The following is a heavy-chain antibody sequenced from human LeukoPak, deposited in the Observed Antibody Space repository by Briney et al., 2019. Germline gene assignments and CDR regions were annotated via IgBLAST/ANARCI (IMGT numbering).Heavy chain of an antibody. CDR3: AKDPQRKPKYYDILTGLED. J-gene: IGHJ4*02. CDR1: GFTFSSYG. CDR2: ISYDGSNK. Sequence: GRSLRHSCAASGFTFSSYGMHWVRQAPGKGLEWVAVISYDGSNKYYADSVKGRFTISRDNSKNTLYLQMNSLRAEDTAVYYCAKDPQRKPKYYDILTGLEDWGQGTLVTVSS. V-gene: IGHV3-30*18. D-gene: IGHD3-9*01.